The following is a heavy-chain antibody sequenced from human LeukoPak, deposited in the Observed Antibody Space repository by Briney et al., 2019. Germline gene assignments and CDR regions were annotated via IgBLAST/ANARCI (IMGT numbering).Heavy chain of an antibody. CDR3: ARGPWGGDGTWFDP. J-gene: IGHJ5*02. V-gene: IGHV4-39*07. Sequence: SETLSLTCAVSGGSISSSSYYWGWIRQPPGRGLEWIGSIYYRGTTYYHPSLQSRVTISVDTSKNQFSLKLSSVTAADTAVYYCARGPWGGDGTWFDPWGQGTLVTVSS. CDR2: IYYRGTT. D-gene: IGHD3-16*01. CDR1: GGSISSSSYY.